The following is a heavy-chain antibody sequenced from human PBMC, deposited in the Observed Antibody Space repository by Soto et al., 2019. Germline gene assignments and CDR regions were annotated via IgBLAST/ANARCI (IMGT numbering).Heavy chain of an antibody. CDR2: IIPIFGTA. V-gene: IGHV1-69*01. D-gene: IGHD3-22*01. CDR1: GGTFSSYA. Sequence: QVQLVQSGAEVKKPGSSVKVSCKASGGTFSSYAISWVRQAPGQGLEWMGGIIPIFGTANYAQKFQGRVTITSDESTRTAYMELSSLRSEDTAVYYLASRGNYYDSSGYWEYFQHWGQGTLITVSS. J-gene: IGHJ1*01. CDR3: ASRGNYYDSSGYWEYFQH.